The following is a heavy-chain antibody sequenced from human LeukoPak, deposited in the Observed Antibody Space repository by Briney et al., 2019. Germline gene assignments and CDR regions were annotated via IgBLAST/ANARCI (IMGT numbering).Heavy chain of an antibody. Sequence: SETLSLTCTVSGGSISSYYWSWIRQPPGKGLEWIGYIYYSGSTNYNPSLKSRVTISVDTSKNQLSLKLSSVTAADTAVYYCARLSRDGYNSDYWGQGTLVTVSS. J-gene: IGHJ4*02. CDR3: ARLSRDGYNSDY. V-gene: IGHV4-59*01. D-gene: IGHD5-24*01. CDR2: IYYSGST. CDR1: GGSISSYY.